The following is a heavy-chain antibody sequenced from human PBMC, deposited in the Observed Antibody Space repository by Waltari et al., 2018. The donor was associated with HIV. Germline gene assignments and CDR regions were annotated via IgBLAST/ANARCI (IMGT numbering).Heavy chain of an antibody. CDR3: ARVEYDDRLLWFGEWRTYVHWYHP. J-gene: IGHJ5*02. V-gene: IGHV1-18*01. CDR1: GYTFTTYH. CDR2: ISTYNGNT. Sequence: QVQLVQSGAEIKKSGASVKVSCKASGYTFTTYHMAWVRQAPGQGLEWMGWISTYNGNTNYAQKFQDRVTLTTDTSTSTAYMELRNLRSDDTAVYFCARVEYDDRLLWFGEWRTYVHWYHPWGQGTLVTVSS. D-gene: IGHD3-10*01.